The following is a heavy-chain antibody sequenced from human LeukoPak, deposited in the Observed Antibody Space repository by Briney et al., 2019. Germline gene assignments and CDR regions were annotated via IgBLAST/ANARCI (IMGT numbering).Heavy chain of an antibody. D-gene: IGHD5-18*01. Sequence: GSLRLSCAASGFTFSSYWMHWVRQAPGKGLVWVSRINSDGSSTSYADSVKGRFTISRDNAKNTLYLQMNSLRAEDTAVYYCARGGIHSYVTFDYWGQGTLVTVSS. CDR2: INSDGSST. CDR1: GFTFSSYW. J-gene: IGHJ4*02. CDR3: ARGGIHSYVTFDY. V-gene: IGHV3-74*01.